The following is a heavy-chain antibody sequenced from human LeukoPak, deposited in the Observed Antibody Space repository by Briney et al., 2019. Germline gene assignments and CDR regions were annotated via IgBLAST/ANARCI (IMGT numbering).Heavy chain of an antibody. CDR3: ARSEFLYYYYMDV. V-gene: IGHV3-64*01. D-gene: IGHD2/OR15-2a*01. Sequence: GGSLRLSCAASGFTFSSYAMHWVRQAPGKGLEYVSAISSNGGSTYYANSVKGRFTISRDNSKNTLYLQMGSLRAEDMALYYCARSEFLYYYYMDVWGKGTTVTVSS. J-gene: IGHJ6*03. CDR1: GFTFSSYA. CDR2: ISSNGGST.